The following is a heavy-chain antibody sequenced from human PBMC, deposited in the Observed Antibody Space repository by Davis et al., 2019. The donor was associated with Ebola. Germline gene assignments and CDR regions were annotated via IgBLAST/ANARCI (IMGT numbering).Heavy chain of an antibody. CDR3: ARARGGTEYDAFDI. CDR2: INPNSGGT. Sequence: ASVKVSCKASGYTFTGYYMQWVRQAPGQGLEWMGWINPNSGGTNYAQKFQGRVTMTRDTSISTAYMELSRLRSDDTAVYYCARARGGTEYDAFDIWGQGTMVTVSS. D-gene: IGHD2-8*02. J-gene: IGHJ3*02. CDR1: GYTFTGYY. V-gene: IGHV1-2*02.